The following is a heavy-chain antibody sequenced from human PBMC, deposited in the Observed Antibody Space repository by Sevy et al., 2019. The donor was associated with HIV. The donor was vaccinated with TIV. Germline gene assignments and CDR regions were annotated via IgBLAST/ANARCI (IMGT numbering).Heavy chain of an antibody. Sequence: GGSLRLSCAASEFTFSSYEMNWVRQAPGKGLEWVSSISSSSSYIYYADSVKGRFTISRDNAKNSLYLQMNSLRAEDTAVYYCARDTAVTTIGYWGQGTLVTVSS. CDR1: EFTFSSYE. D-gene: IGHD4-17*01. V-gene: IGHV3-21*01. CDR2: ISSSSSYI. J-gene: IGHJ4*02. CDR3: ARDTAVTTIGY.